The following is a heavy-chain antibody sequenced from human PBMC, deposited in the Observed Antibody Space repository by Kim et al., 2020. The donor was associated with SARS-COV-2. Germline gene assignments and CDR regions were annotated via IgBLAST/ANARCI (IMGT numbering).Heavy chain of an antibody. D-gene: IGHD3-22*01. V-gene: IGHV3-7*01. Sequence: GGSLRLSCAASGFTFSSYWMSWVRRAPGKGLEWVANIKQDGSEKYYVDSVKGRFTISRDNAKNSLYLQMNSLRAEDTAVYYCARAPNYYDSSGYSYWGQGTLVTVSS. CDR2: IKQDGSEK. CDR1: GFTFSSYW. CDR3: ARAPNYYDSSGYSY. J-gene: IGHJ4*02.